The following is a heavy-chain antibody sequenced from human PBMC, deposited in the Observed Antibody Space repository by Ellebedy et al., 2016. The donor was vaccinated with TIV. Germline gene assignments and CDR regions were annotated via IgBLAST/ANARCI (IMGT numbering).Heavy chain of an antibody. CDR3: ARTRVPAAIDYYYMDV. D-gene: IGHD2-2*02. Sequence: GGSLRLXXAASGFTFSSYSMNWVRQAPGKGLEWVSSISSSSSYIYYADSVKGRFTISRDNAKNSLYLQMNSLRAEDTAVYYCARTRVPAAIDYYYMDVWGKGTTVTVSS. CDR1: GFTFSSYS. J-gene: IGHJ6*03. V-gene: IGHV3-21*01. CDR2: ISSSSSYI.